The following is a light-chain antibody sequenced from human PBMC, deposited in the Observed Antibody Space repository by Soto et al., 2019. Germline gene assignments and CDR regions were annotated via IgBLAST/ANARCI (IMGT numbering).Light chain of an antibody. J-gene: IGKJ2*01. CDR3: QQYNDWPVT. Sequence: EIVMTQSPGTLSVSPGERATLSCRASQSVRSNLAWYQQKPGQAPRLLIYGASTRATGIPARVSGSGSGTELTLTIMCLQSEECAVYYCQQYNDWPVTFGQETTL. CDR2: GAS. V-gene: IGKV3-15*01. CDR1: QSVRSN.